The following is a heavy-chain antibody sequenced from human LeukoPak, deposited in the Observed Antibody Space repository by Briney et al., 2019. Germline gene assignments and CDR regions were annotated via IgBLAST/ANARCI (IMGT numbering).Heavy chain of an antibody. V-gene: IGHV3-21*01. D-gene: IGHD6-13*01. CDR2: ISSSSSYL. CDR1: VFTFSSYL. Sequence: RSGGSLRLSCAASVFTFSSYLMNWVRQAPGKGLELVSSISSSSSYLYYADSVKGRFTISRDNAKNSLYLQMNSLRAEDTAVYYCARALSSSSWRWAFDIWGQGTMVTVSS. CDR3: ARALSSSSWRWAFDI. J-gene: IGHJ3*02.